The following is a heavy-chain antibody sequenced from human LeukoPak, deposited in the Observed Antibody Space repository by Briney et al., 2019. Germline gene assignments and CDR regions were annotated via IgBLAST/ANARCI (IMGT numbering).Heavy chain of an antibody. V-gene: IGHV3-23*01. J-gene: IGHJ4*02. D-gene: IGHD3-3*02. CDR1: GFTFSSYA. Sequence: GGSLRLSCAASGFTFSSYAMSWVRRVPGKGLEWVSAISGSGGSTYYADSVKGRFTISRDNSKNTLYLQMNSLRAEDTAVYYCAKGGTFGVVRGVGFDYWAREPWSPSPQ. CDR3: AKGGTFGVVRGVGFDY. CDR2: ISGSGGST.